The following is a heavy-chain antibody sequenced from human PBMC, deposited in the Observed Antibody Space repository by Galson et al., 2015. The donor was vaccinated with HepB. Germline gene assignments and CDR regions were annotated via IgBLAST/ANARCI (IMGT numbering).Heavy chain of an antibody. Sequence: SVKVSCKASGGTFSSYAISWVRQAPGQGLEWMGGIIPIFGTADYAQKFQGRVTITADESTSTAYMELSSLRSEDTAVYYCARAVVPAAIGPGPYWGQGTLVTVSS. J-gene: IGHJ4*02. D-gene: IGHD2-2*01. CDR1: GGTFSSYA. V-gene: IGHV1-69*13. CDR2: IIPIFGTA. CDR3: ARAVVPAAIGPGPY.